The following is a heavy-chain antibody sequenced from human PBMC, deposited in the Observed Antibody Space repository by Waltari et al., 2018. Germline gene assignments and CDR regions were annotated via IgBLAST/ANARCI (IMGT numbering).Heavy chain of an antibody. CDR1: GFTFDDYA. CDR3: AKDIAYGSGNPGDY. D-gene: IGHD3-10*01. CDR2: ISWNSGSI. V-gene: IGHV3-9*01. J-gene: IGHJ4*02. Sequence: EVQLVESGGGLVQPGRSLRLSCAASGFTFDDYAMHWVRQAPGKWLEWVSGISWNSGSIGYADSVKGRFTISRDNAKNSLYLQMNSLRAEDTALYYCAKDIAYGSGNPGDYWGQGTLVTVSS.